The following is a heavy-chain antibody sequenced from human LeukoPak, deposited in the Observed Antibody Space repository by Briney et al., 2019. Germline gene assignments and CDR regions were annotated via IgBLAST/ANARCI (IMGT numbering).Heavy chain of an antibody. CDR1: GDSFSSNSAA. J-gene: IGHJ3*02. V-gene: IGHV6-1*01. Sequence: SQTLSLTCAISGDSFSSNSAAWNWIRQSPSRGLEWLGRTYYRSKWYNDYAVSVKSRITMNPDTSKNQFSLQLNSVTPEDTAVYYCARDPPGIAVAGTLWAFDIWGQGTMVTVSS. D-gene: IGHD6-19*01. CDR2: TYYRSKWYN. CDR3: ARDPPGIAVAGTLWAFDI.